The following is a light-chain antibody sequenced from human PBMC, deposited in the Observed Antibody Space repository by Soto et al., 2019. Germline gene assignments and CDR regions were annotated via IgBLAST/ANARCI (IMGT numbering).Light chain of an antibody. Sequence: EVVLTQYPGTLSLSPGEGATLSCRASQGVSDNYLAWYQHKPGQPPRLLIYGASNRATAIPDRFSGSGSGTDCTLTISRLEPEDFAVYFCQQYGSSPRTVGQGTKLDI. CDR1: QGVSDNY. V-gene: IGKV3-20*01. J-gene: IGKJ2*01. CDR3: QQYGSSPRT. CDR2: GAS.